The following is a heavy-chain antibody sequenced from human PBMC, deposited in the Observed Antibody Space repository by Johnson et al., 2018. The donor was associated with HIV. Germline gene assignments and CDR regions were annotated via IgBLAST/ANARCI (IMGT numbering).Heavy chain of an antibody. J-gene: IGHJ3*02. CDR1: GFRFDDYG. CDR3: ARARGDFWSGYPAFDI. CDR2: INWNGDST. V-gene: IGHV3-20*04. Sequence: MQLVESGGGVVRPGGSLRLSCAASGFRFDDYGMTWVRQAPGKGLEWVSGINWNGDSTGYANSVKGRFNISRDNSKNTLYLQMGRLRAEDMAVYYCARARGDFWSGYPAFDIWGQGTMVTVSS. D-gene: IGHD3-3*01.